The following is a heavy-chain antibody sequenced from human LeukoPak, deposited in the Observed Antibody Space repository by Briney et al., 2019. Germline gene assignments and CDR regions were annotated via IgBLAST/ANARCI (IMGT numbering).Heavy chain of an antibody. V-gene: IGHV4-59*01. CDR3: ASSSWYGGEDY. J-gene: IGHJ4*02. Sequence: SGTLSLTCTVSGGSISSYYWSWIRQPPGKGLEWIGYIYYSGSTNYNPSLKSRVTISVDTSKNQFSLKLSSVTAADTAVYYCASSSWYGGEDYWGQGSLVTVSS. CDR1: GGSISSYY. D-gene: IGHD2-21*01. CDR2: IYYSGST.